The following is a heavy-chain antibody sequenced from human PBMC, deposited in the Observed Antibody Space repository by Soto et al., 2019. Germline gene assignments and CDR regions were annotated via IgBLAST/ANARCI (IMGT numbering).Heavy chain of an antibody. CDR2: INPNSGGT. CDR3: ARVDPRAGDAFDI. V-gene: IGHV1-2*04. J-gene: IGHJ3*02. Sequence: ASVKVSCKASGYTFTVYYMHWVLQAPGQGLEWMGWINPNSGGTNYAQKFQGWVTMTRDTSISTAYMELSRLRSDDTAVYYCARVDPRAGDAFDIWGQGTMVTVSS. CDR1: GYTFTVYY.